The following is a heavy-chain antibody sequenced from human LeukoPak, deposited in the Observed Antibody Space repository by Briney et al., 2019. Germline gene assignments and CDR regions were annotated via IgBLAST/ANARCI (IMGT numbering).Heavy chain of an antibody. D-gene: IGHD3-16*02. J-gene: IGHJ4*02. CDR3: ASTYDYVWGSYRPPDY. Sequence: GGSLRLSCAASGFTFSSYSMNWVRQAPGKGLEWVSSISSSSYIYYADSVKGRFTISRDNAKNSLYLQMNSLRAEDTAVYYCASTYDYVWGSYRPPDYWGQGTLVTVSS. CDR1: GFTFSSYS. CDR2: ISSSSYI. V-gene: IGHV3-21*01.